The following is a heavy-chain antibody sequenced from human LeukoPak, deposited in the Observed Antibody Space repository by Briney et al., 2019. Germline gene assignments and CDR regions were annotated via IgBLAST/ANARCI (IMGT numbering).Heavy chain of an antibody. Sequence: PSESLSLTCTVSDGSISSYYWSWIRQPPGKGLEWIGYIYYSGSTNYNPSLKSRVTISVDTSKNQFSLKLSSVTAADTAVYYCARGFGGFGVVIGWFDPWGQGTLVTVSS. CDR2: IYYSGST. CDR3: ARGFGGFGVVIGWFDP. V-gene: IGHV4-59*13. D-gene: IGHD3-3*01. J-gene: IGHJ5*02. CDR1: DGSISSYY.